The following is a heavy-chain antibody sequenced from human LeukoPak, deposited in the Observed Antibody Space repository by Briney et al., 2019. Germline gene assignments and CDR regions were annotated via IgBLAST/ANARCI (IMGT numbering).Heavy chain of an antibody. V-gene: IGHV3-20*04. CDR2: ITWNGDKT. J-gene: IGHJ4*02. Sequence: GGSLRLSCTASGFKFDDYDMSWVRQVPGKGLEWVSGITWNGDKTGYADSVRGRFAISRDNTKKSLYLQMSSLRAEDTALYYCARFSGSYQDYWGQGTLVTVSS. CDR3: ARFSGSYQDY. CDR1: GFKFDDYD. D-gene: IGHD1-26*01.